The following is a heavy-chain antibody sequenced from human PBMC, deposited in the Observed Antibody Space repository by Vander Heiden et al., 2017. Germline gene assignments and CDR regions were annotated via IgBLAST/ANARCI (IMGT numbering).Heavy chain of an antibody. CDR3: AILIREGYNEFDY. J-gene: IGHJ4*02. CDR1: GASISSTSY. D-gene: IGHD3-16*01. V-gene: IGHV4-39*01. CDR2: IFSTGTT. Sequence: QLQLQESGPGLVKPPETLSLTCTVSGASISSTSYWGWIRQPPGKGLEWIGSIFSTGTTYYNPSLRSRLSISVDMSKNQFSLRLRSVTAADTALYYCAILIREGYNEFDYWGQGSLVTVSS.